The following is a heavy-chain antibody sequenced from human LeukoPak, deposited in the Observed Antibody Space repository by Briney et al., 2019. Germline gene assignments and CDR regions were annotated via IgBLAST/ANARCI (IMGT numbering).Heavy chain of an antibody. D-gene: IGHD4-23*01. V-gene: IGHV4-39*02. CDR1: GGSISSSSYY. J-gene: IGHJ4*02. Sequence: SETLSLTCTVSGGSISSSSYYWGWIRQPPGKGLEWIGSIYYSGSTNYNPSLKSRVTISVDTSNHQFSLKLSSVTAADTAVYYCARDLLNEGNHLDYWGQGTLVTVSS. CDR3: ARDLLNEGNHLDY. CDR2: IYYSGST.